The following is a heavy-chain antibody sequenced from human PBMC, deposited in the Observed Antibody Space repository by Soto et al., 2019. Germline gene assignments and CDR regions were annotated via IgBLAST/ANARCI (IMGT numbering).Heavy chain of an antibody. V-gene: IGHV1-3*01. CDR1: GYTFTCYA. CDR2: INAGNGNT. D-gene: IGHD3-16*01. J-gene: IGHJ5*02. CDR3: ASGDAYQNWFDP. Sequence: GASVKVSCKASGYTFTCYAMHWVRQAPGQRPEWMGWINAGNGNTKYSQKFQGRVTITRDTSASTAYMELSSLRSEDTAVYYCASGDAYQNWFDPWGQGTLVTVSS.